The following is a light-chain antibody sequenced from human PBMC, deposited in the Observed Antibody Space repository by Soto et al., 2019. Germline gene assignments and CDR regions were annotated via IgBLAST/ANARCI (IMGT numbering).Light chain of an antibody. V-gene: IGKV1-5*03. Sequence: DIQITHSPSTLSASVGDRVTITCRASQSISVWLAWYQQKAGKAPNLLIYKASRLESGVPSRFSGSGSETEFTLTISGLQPGDSATYYCQQYNSYSPTFGQGTKVDIK. J-gene: IGKJ1*01. CDR3: QQYNSYSPT. CDR2: KAS. CDR1: QSISVW.